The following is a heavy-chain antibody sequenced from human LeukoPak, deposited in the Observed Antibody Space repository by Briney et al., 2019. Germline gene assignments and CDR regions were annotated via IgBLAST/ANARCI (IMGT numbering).Heavy chain of an antibody. D-gene: IGHD2-8*01. CDR3: ARRVSHYYYMDV. V-gene: IGHV3-23*01. Sequence: GGSLRLSCAASGFTFSSYAMSWVRQAPGKGLEWVSAISGSGGSTYYADSVKGRFTISRDNSKNTLYLQMNSLRAEDTAVYYCARRVSHYYYMDVWGKGTTVTVSS. J-gene: IGHJ6*03. CDR1: GFTFSSYA. CDR2: ISGSGGST.